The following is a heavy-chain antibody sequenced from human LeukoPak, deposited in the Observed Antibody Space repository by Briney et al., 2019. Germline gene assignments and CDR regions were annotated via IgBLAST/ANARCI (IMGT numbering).Heavy chain of an antibody. CDR2: FDPEDGET. J-gene: IGHJ3*02. CDR1: GYTLTVLS. CDR3: ATDRGQSGSYYLAFDI. V-gene: IGHV1-24*01. D-gene: IGHD1-26*01. Sequence: GASVKVSCKVSGYTLTVLSMHWVRQAPGKGLEWMGGFDPEDGETIYAQKFQGRVTMTEDTSTDTAYMELSSLRSEDTAVYYCATDRGQSGSYYLAFDIWGQGTMVTVSS.